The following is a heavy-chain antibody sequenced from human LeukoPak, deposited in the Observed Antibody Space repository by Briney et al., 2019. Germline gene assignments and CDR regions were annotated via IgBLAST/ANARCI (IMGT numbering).Heavy chain of an antibody. D-gene: IGHD6-13*01. V-gene: IGHV3-7*01. Sequence: PGGSLRLSCAASGFTFSSYWMSWVRQAPGKGLEWVANIKQDGSEKYYVDSVKGRFTISRDNAMNSLYLQMNSLRAEDTAVYYCARDRSSSWYQNFDYWGQGTLVTVSS. CDR1: GFTFSSYW. J-gene: IGHJ4*02. CDR2: IKQDGSEK. CDR3: ARDRSSSWYQNFDY.